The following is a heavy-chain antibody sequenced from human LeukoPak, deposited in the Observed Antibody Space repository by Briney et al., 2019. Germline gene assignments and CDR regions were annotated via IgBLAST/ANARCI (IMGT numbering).Heavy chain of an antibody. J-gene: IGHJ6*02. CDR2: IWYDGSNK. CDR1: GFTFNSHG. V-gene: IGHV3-33*01. Sequence: PGGCLRLSCAASGFTFNSHGMHWVRQAPGQGLEWVALIWYDGSNKYYVESVKGRFTISRDNSMSTLYLQMDSLRAEDTAVYYCARANYYSSGSYYGMDVWGQGTTVTVSS. CDR3: ARANYYSSGSYYGMDV. D-gene: IGHD3-10*01.